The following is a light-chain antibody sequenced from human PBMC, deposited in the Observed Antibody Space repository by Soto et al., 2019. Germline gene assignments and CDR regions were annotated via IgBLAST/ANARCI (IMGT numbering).Light chain of an antibody. CDR2: DAS. Sequence: DIQMTQSPSTLSASVGDRVTITCRASQSINSWLAWYQQKPGKAPNLLIYDASSLESGVPSRFSGSGSGTKFTLTIASLQPDDFATYYCQQYETFSGTFGPGTKVDIK. CDR1: QSINSW. CDR3: QQYETFSGT. V-gene: IGKV1-5*01. J-gene: IGKJ1*01.